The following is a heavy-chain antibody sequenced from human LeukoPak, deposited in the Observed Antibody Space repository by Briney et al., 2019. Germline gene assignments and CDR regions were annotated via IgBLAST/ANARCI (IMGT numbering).Heavy chain of an antibody. D-gene: IGHD4-17*01. J-gene: IGHJ4*02. Sequence: SETLSLTCGVSGGSITSTNWWSWVRQTPGQGLEWIGEISLNGVTNYNPSLNSRVTMLLDTSRNHLSLNLTSATAADTAVYYCARHSPYGDSSFDYWGQGTLVTVSS. CDR1: GGSITSTNW. CDR2: ISLNGVT. CDR3: ARHSPYGDSSFDY. V-gene: IGHV4-4*02.